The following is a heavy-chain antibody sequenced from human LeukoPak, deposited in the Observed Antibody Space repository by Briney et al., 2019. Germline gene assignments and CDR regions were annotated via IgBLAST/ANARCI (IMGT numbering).Heavy chain of an antibody. J-gene: IGHJ3*02. CDR2: IYTSGST. D-gene: IGHD2-2*01. CDR3: VRDRDCSSTSCYHDAFDI. CDR1: GGSISSYY. Sequence: NPSETLSLTCTVSGGSISSYYWSWIRQPAGKGLEWIGRIYTSGSTNYNPSLKSRVTMSVDTSKNQFSLKLSSVTAADTAVYYCVRDRDCSSTSCYHDAFDIWGQGTMVTVSS. V-gene: IGHV4-4*07.